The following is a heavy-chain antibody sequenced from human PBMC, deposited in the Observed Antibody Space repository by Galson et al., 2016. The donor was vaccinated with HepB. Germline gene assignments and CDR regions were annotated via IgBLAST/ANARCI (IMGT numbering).Heavy chain of an antibody. J-gene: IGHJ4*02. CDR1: GFTFHNFD. CDR3: AKGRLVHSSFRYYLDL. CDR2: ISGGAFSK. Sequence: SLRLSCAASGFTFHNFDMNWVRQAPGKGLEWISVISGGAFSKNYADSVKGRFAVSRDDSKNTLYLEMNNLRAEDTAVYYCAKGRLVHSSFRYYLDLWGQGTQVTVSS. D-gene: IGHD6-19*01. V-gene: IGHV3-23*01.